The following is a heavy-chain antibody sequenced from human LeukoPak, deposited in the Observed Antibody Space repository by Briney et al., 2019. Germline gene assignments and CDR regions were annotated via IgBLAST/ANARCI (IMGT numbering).Heavy chain of an antibody. J-gene: IGHJ4*02. CDR1: GGSISSYY. CDR3: ARRRGDPYSSSWYYFDY. Sequence: PSETLSLTCTVSGGSISSYYWSWIRQPPGKGLEWIGYIYYNGSTNYNPSLKSRVTISVDTSKNQFSLKRNSVTAADTAVYYWARRRGDPYSSSWYYFDYWGQGTLVTVSS. D-gene: IGHD6-13*01. V-gene: IGHV4-59*08. CDR2: IYYNGST.